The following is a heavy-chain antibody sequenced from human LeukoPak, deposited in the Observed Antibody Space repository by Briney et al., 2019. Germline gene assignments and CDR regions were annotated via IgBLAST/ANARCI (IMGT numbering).Heavy chain of an antibody. CDR1: GDSVSRNYAG. J-gene: IGHJ2*01. V-gene: IGHV6-1*01. CDR2: AYYTSKWYN. CDR3: ARQASWGFGWYFDL. Sequence: SQTLSLTCAISGDSVSRNYAGWNWIRQSPSRDLEWLGRAYYTSKWYNDYAVSVKGRITTNPDTSKNQFSLQLSSVTPEDTAVYYCARQASWGFGWYFDLWGRGTLVTVSS. D-gene: IGHD1-26*01.